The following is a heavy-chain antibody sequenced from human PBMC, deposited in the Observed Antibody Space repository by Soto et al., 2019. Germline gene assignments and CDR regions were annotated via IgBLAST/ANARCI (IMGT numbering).Heavy chain of an antibody. J-gene: IGHJ4*02. CDR1: GGSISSGGYY. V-gene: IGHV4-31*03. CDR3: ARVLYSTGTRLFDY. Sequence: TLSLTFTVSGGSISSGGYYWSWIRQHPGKGLEWIGYIYYSGSTYYNPSLKSRVTISVDTSKNQFSLKLSSVTAADTAVYYCARVLYSTGTRLFDYWGQGTLVTVSS. CDR2: IYYSGST. D-gene: IGHD4-4*01.